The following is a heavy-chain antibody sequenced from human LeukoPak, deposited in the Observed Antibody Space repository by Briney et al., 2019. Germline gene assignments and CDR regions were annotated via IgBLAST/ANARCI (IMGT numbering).Heavy chain of an antibody. Sequence: SETLSLTCAVYGGSFSGYYWSWIRQPPGKGLEWIGEINHSGSTNYNPSLKSRVTISVDTSKNQFSLKLSSVTAADTAVYYCARLTKNDSGSFRFGKKKRGYMDVWGKGTTVTVSS. J-gene: IGHJ6*03. D-gene: IGHD3-10*01. CDR3: ARLTKNDSGSFRFGKKKRGYMDV. CDR2: INHSGST. V-gene: IGHV4-34*01. CDR1: GGSFSGYY.